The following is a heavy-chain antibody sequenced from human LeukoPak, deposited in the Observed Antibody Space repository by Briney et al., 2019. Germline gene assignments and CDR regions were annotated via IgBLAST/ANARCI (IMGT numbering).Heavy chain of an antibody. V-gene: IGHV4-38-2*02. J-gene: IGHJ2*01. CDR2: LYHSGTT. Sequence: SETLSLTCSVSGFSISSGYYWSWIRQPPGKGLEWIGSLYHSGTTFYNPSLKSRVTHSVDTSKNQFSLKLSSVTAADTAVYYCARDFGLYYNYSSGPAYFDLWGRGTLVTVSS. CDR1: GFSISSGYY. CDR3: ARDFGLYYNYSSGPAYFDL. D-gene: IGHD3-22*01.